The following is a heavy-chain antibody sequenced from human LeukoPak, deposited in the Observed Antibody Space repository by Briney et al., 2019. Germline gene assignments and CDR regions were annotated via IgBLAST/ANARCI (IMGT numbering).Heavy chain of an antibody. D-gene: IGHD4-17*01. Sequence: GGSLRLSCAASGFTFSSYAMHWVRQAPGKGLEWVAVISYDGSNKYYADSVKGRFTISRDNSKNTLYLQMNSLRAEDTAVYYCAGPYMTTVTGMDVWGQGTTVTVSS. V-gene: IGHV3-30-3*01. CDR3: AGPYMTTVTGMDV. CDR1: GFTFSSYA. J-gene: IGHJ6*02. CDR2: ISYDGSNK.